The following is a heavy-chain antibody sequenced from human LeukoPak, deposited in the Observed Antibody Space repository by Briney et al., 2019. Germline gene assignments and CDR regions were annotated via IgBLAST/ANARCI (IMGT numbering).Heavy chain of an antibody. CDR1: GFTFDDYA. V-gene: IGHV3-9*01. J-gene: IGHJ4*02. D-gene: IGHD4-23*01. CDR3: AKGTGGNLYFDY. CDR2: ISWNSGSI. Sequence: GGSLRLSCAASGFTFDDYAMHWVRQAPGKGLEGVSGISWNSGSIGYADSVKGRFTISRDNAKNTLYLQMNSLRAEDTAVYYCAKGTGGNLYFDYWGQGTLVTVSS.